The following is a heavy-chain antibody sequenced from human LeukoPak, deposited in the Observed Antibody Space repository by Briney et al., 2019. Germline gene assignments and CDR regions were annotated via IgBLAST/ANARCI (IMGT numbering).Heavy chain of an antibody. Sequence: SETLSLTCTVSGGSISSSSYYWGWIRQPPGKGLEWIGSIYYSGSTYYNPSLKSRVTISVDTSKNQFSLKLSSVTAADTAVYYCARHERSSIAMIRGVKPKKWFDPWGQGTLVTVSS. D-gene: IGHD3-10*01. CDR3: ARHERSSIAMIRGVKPKKWFDP. J-gene: IGHJ5*02. V-gene: IGHV4-39*07. CDR1: GGSISSSSYY. CDR2: IYYSGST.